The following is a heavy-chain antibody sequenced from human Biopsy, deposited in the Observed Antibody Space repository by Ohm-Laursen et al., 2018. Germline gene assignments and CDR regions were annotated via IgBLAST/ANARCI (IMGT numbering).Heavy chain of an antibody. CDR3: GRREVVITHDAFDT. D-gene: IGHD3-22*01. Sequence: SETLSLTCTVSGGSVSDSFHFWSWIRQPPGKGLEWIGDVYYSGSTNRNPSLKSRVTILVDTSKNQFSLKLNSVTAADTAVYYCGRREVVITHDAFDTWGQGTMVTVSS. V-gene: IGHV4-61*01. CDR2: VYYSGST. J-gene: IGHJ3*02. CDR1: GGSVSDSFHF.